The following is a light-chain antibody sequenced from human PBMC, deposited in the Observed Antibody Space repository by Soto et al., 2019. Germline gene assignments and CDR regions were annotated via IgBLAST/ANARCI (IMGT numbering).Light chain of an antibody. V-gene: IGKV3-20*01. J-gene: IGKJ4*01. Sequence: EIVLTQSPGTLSLSPGERATLSCRASQSVSSTYLAWYQQKPGQAPSLLIYGASRRATSIPDRFSGSGSGTDFPLTISRLEPEDVAVYYCQQYERSPTTFGGGTKVEIK. CDR3: QQYERSPTT. CDR2: GAS. CDR1: QSVSSTY.